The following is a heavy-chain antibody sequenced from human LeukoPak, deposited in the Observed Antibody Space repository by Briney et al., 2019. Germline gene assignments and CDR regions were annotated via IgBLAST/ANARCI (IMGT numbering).Heavy chain of an antibody. Sequence: ASVKVSCKASGGTFSSYAIGWVRQAPGQGLEWMGRIIPILGIANYAQKFQGRVTITADKSTSTAYMELSSLRSEDTAVYYCARDLRCSSTSCYLFDYWGQGTLVTVSS. D-gene: IGHD2-2*01. V-gene: IGHV1-69*04. CDR2: IIPILGIA. CDR1: GGTFSSYA. CDR3: ARDLRCSSTSCYLFDY. J-gene: IGHJ4*02.